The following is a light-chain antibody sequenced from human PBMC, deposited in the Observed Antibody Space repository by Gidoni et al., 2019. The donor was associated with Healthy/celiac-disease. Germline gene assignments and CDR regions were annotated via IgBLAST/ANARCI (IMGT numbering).Light chain of an antibody. J-gene: IGKJ1*01. Sequence: DIVLTQSPGTLSLSPGERATRSCRASQSVSSSYLDWYQQKPGQAPRLLIYGASSRATGIPDRFSGRGSGTDCTRTNSRLEPEDVAVYYSQQYGSSPRTFGQGTKVEIK. CDR2: GAS. CDR3: QQYGSSPRT. V-gene: IGKV3-20*01. CDR1: QSVSSSY.